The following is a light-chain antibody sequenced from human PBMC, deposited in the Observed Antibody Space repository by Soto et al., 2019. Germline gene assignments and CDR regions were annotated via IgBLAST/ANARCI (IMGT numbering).Light chain of an antibody. CDR2: KAS. CDR3: QQYGSYSRT. CDR1: QSISSW. Sequence: DIQMTQSPSTLPASVGDRVTITCRASQSISSWLAWYQQKPGKAPKLLLYKASSLESGVPSRFSGSGSGTEFTLTISILQPEDFATYYCQQYGSYSRTFGQGTKVEIK. V-gene: IGKV1-5*03. J-gene: IGKJ1*01.